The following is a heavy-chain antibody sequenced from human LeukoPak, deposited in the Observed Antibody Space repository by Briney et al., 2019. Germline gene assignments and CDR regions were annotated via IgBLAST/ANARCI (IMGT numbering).Heavy chain of an antibody. CDR1: GFTFSSFA. J-gene: IGHJ3*02. CDR3: AKGSSMGITGTRGAFDI. Sequence: GGSLRLSCAASGFTFSSFAMHWVRQAPGKGLEYVSGISSNGGSTSYADSVKGRFTISRDNSRNTLYLQMGSLNTEDMAVYYCAKGSSMGITGTRGAFDIWGQGTMVTVSP. D-gene: IGHD1-7*01. CDR2: ISSNGGST. V-gene: IGHV3-64*02.